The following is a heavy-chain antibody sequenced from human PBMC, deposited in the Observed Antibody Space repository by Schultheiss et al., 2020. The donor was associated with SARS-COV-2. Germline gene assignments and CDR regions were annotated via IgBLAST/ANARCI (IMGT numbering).Heavy chain of an antibody. Sequence: GGSLRLSCAASGFTFSNAWMSWVRQAPGMGLEWVGRIKSKTDGGTTDYAAPVKGRFTISRDDSKNTLYLQMNSLRAEDTAVYYCARVRGAVAGTVDYWGQGTLVTVSS. CDR1: GFTFSNAW. V-gene: IGHV3-15*01. CDR2: IKSKTDGGTT. D-gene: IGHD6-19*01. CDR3: ARVRGAVAGTVDY. J-gene: IGHJ4*02.